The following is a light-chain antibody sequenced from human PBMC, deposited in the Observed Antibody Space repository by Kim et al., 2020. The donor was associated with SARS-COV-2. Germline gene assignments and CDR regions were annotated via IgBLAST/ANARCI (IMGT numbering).Light chain of an antibody. CDR3: QVWDSSTYWV. J-gene: IGLJ3*02. CDR1: NIGGKN. CDR2: TDS. V-gene: IGLV3-9*01. Sequence: SYELTRPLSVTVALGQTAKITCGGNNIGGKNVHWYQQKAGQAPVLIIYTDSSRPSGIPERFSGSNSGNTATLTISRAQDGDEADYYCQVWDSSTYWVFGG.